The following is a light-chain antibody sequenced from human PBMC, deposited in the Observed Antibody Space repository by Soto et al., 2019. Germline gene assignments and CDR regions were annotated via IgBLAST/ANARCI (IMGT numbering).Light chain of an antibody. J-gene: IGKJ3*01. CDR3: QMYNRDPFT. Sequence: DIHMTQSPSSLSASVGERVTITCRASQDISNYLAWYQQEPGKPPKLLIFAASTLQSGVPSRFSGSGSGTDFTLTISSLQPEDVGTYYCQMYNRDPFTFGPGTKVDI. CDR2: AAS. V-gene: IGKV1-27*01. CDR1: QDISNY.